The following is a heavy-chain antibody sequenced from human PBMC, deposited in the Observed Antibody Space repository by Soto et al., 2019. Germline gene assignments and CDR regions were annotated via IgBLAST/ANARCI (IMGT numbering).Heavy chain of an antibody. CDR3: ARDGYDGSGSPYPAY. Sequence: SETLSLTCTVSGGSMSEYFWSWIRQSPGKGLEWIGYIYYLGSTDYNPSLKSRVTISVDTSKRQFSLRLTSVTAADTAVYYCARDGYDGSGSPYPAYWGPGTQVTVS. CDR2: IYYLGST. CDR1: GGSMSEYF. J-gene: IGHJ4*02. D-gene: IGHD3-10*01. V-gene: IGHV4-59*01.